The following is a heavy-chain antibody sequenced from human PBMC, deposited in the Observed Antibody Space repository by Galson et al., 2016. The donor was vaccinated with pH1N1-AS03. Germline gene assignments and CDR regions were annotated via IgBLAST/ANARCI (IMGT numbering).Heavy chain of an antibody. CDR2: IFWDGEK. CDR1: GFSLSTGGVH. Sequence: PALVKPTQTLTLTCTFSGFSLSTGGVHVAWIRQPPGKALEWLALIFWDGEKRYNPSLGNKLTITKDTSKNQVVLTMTNMDPVDTATYYCARSTHVNEGLDFWGQGTLVTVSS. J-gene: IGHJ4*02. CDR3: ARSTHVNEGLDF. V-gene: IGHV2-5*02. D-gene: IGHD2-8*01.